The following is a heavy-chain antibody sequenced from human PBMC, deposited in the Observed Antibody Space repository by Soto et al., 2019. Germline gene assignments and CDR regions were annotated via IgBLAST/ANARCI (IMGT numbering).Heavy chain of an antibody. Sequence: EVQLVESGGGLVQPGGSLRLSCAASGFNVSSNYMSWVRQAPGKGLEWVSVIYSGGSTNYADSMKGRFTISRDNSKNTLYLQMNSLRAEDTAVYYCEGTVTGRPNYWGQGTLVTVSS. D-gene: IGHD4-17*01. CDR1: GFNVSSNY. CDR3: EGTVTGRPNY. V-gene: IGHV3-66*01. CDR2: IYSGGST. J-gene: IGHJ4*02.